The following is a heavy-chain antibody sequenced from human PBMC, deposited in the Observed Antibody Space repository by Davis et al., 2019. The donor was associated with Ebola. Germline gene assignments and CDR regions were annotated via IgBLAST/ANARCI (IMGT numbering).Heavy chain of an antibody. J-gene: IGHJ6*02. D-gene: IGHD6-6*01. CDR1: GFIFGDYA. CDR2: IRSKAYGGKP. Sequence: GESLKISCTASGFIFGDYAINWVRQAPGRGLEWVGFIRSKAYGGKPAYAASVRGRFTISRDDSKSIAYLQLNSLKTEDTAVYYCTRDLKQPRPAYYYGMDVWGRGTMITVSS. CDR3: TRDLKQPRPAYYYGMDV. V-gene: IGHV3-49*04.